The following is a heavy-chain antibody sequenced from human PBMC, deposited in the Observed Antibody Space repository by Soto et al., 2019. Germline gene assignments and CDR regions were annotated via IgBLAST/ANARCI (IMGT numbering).Heavy chain of an antibody. CDR1: GFTFSSYA. J-gene: IGHJ4*02. Sequence: EVQLLESGGGLVQPGGSLRLSCAASGFTFSSYAMSWVRQAPGKGLEWVSAISGSGVSTYYADSVKGRFTISRDNSKNTLSLQMNSLRDEDTAVYYCANAVGGNYDILTGSALGYFDYWGQGTLVNVSS. V-gene: IGHV3-23*01. D-gene: IGHD3-9*01. CDR2: ISGSGVST. CDR3: ANAVGGNYDILTGSALGYFDY.